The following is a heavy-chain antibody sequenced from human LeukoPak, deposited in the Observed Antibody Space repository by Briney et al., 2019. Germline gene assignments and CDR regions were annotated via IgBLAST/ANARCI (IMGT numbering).Heavy chain of an antibody. D-gene: IGHD1-26*01. V-gene: IGHV3-74*03. Sequence: GGSLRLSCAASGFTFSSYWMHWVRQAPGKGLVWVSRINTDGSSTTYADSVKGRFTISRDNAKNTLYLQMNSLRADDAAVYYCIRGAKWEVLGGDTFDIWGQGTRVTVSS. CDR1: GFTFSSYW. CDR2: INTDGSST. J-gene: IGHJ3*02. CDR3: IRGAKWEVLGGDTFDI.